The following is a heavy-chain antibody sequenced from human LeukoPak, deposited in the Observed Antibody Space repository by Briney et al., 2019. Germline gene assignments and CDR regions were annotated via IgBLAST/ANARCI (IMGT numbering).Heavy chain of an antibody. J-gene: IGHJ4*02. CDR1: EFPFSKAW. CDR2: IKSKTDGGTT. V-gene: IGHV3-15*01. CDR3: TSVGFGPYYFDN. D-gene: IGHD3-10*01. Sequence: GGSLRLSCGVSEFPFSKAWMSWVRQAPGKGLEWVGRIKSKTDGGTTDYAAPVKGRFTISRDDSKNTLYLQMNSLKTEDTAVYYCTSVGFGPYYFDNWGQGTLVTVSS.